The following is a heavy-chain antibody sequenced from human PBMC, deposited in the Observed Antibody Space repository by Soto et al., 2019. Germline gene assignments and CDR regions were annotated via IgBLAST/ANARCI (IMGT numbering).Heavy chain of an antibody. V-gene: IGHV4-31*03. CDR1: GGSISSGGYY. Sequence: QVQLQESGPGLVKPSQTLSLTCTVSGGSISSGGYYWSWIRQHPGKGREWIGYIYYSGSTYYNPSLKSRVTISVDTSKDQFSLKLSSVTAADTAVYYCAVSRDGYSMDVWGQGTTVTVSS. D-gene: IGHD2-2*01. CDR3: AVSRDGYSMDV. CDR2: IYYSGST. J-gene: IGHJ6*02.